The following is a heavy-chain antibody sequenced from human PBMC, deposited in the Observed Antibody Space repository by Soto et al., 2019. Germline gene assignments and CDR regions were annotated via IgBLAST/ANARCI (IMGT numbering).Heavy chain of an antibody. Sequence: PGGSMRLSCAACGFSFRYYGMHWVRQAPGKGLECVAVISHDGSNAFYADSVKGRFTISRDNSKNMLYLQMNSLKPEDTAVYYCAKDRGGDCSDNACYFGGDYWGRGNLVTVSS. J-gene: IGHJ4*02. V-gene: IGHV3-30*18. CDR1: GFSFRYYG. D-gene: IGHD2-15*01. CDR3: AKDRGGDCSDNACYFGGDY. CDR2: ISHDGSNA.